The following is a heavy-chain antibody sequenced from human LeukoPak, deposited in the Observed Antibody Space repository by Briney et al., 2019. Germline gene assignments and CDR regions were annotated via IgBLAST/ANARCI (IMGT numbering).Heavy chain of an antibody. CDR3: ARIVGANPLDFDY. CDR2: INPNSGGT. J-gene: IGHJ4*02. Sequence: ASVKGSCKASGYTFTGYYMHWVRQAPGQGLEWMGWINPNSGGTNYAQKFQGRVTMTRDTSISTAYMELSRLRSDDTAVYYCARIVGANPLDFDYWGQGTLVTVSS. CDR1: GYTFTGYY. D-gene: IGHD1-26*01. V-gene: IGHV1-2*02.